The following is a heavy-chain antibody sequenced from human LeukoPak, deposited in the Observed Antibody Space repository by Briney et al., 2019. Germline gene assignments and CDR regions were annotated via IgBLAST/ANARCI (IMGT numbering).Heavy chain of an antibody. CDR2: IYYSGST. CDR3: ARRVRWLQFREVLDY. Sequence: SQTLSLTCTVSGGSISSGGYYWSWIRQHPGKGLEWIGYIYYSGSTYYNPSLKSRVTISVDTSKNQFSLKLSSVTAADTAVYYCARRVRWLQFREVLDYWGQGTLVTVSS. V-gene: IGHV4-31*03. CDR1: GGSISSGGYY. D-gene: IGHD5-24*01. J-gene: IGHJ4*02.